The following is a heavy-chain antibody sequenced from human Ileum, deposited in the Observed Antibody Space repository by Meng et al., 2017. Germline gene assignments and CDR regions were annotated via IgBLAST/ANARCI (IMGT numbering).Heavy chain of an antibody. D-gene: IGHD6-13*01. CDR3: ARGVTGYSSSWDYFDY. CDR1: GFTFSDYY. J-gene: IGHJ4*02. CDR2: ISGSGRTI. V-gene: IGHV3-11*01. Sequence: QVQLGESGGGGGKPGGSRRLAGAASGFTFSDYYMNWIRQAPGKGLEWVSFISGSGRTIYQADSVKGRFTISRNNAKNSLYLQMNSLRAEDTAVYFCARGVTGYSSSWDYFDYWGRGTLVTVSS.